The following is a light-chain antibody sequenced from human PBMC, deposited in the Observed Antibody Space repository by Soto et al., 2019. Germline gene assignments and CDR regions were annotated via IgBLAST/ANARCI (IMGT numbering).Light chain of an antibody. J-gene: IGLJ1*01. Sequence: QSALTQPASVSGSPGQSITISCTGTSSDVGNYNYVSWYQQHPGKAPKLMIYEVSNRPSGVSNRFSGSKSSNTASLTISGLQAEDEADYYCSSYTSSGTFPYVFGTGTKLTVL. CDR1: SSDVGNYNY. CDR3: SSYTSSGTFPYV. CDR2: EVS. V-gene: IGLV2-14*01.